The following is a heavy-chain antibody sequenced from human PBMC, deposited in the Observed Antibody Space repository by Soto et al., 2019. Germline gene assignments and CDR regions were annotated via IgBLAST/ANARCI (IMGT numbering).Heavy chain of an antibody. CDR3: ARSMGSDGSYYYYGMDV. CDR2: ISSSSSYI. Sequence: EVQLVESGGGLVKPGGSLRLSCAASGYTFSSYSMNWVRQAPGKGLEWVSSISSSSSYIYYADSVKGRFTISRDNAKNSLYLQMNSLRAEDTAVYYCARSMGSDGSYYYYGMDVWGQGTTFTVSS. V-gene: IGHV3-21*01. J-gene: IGHJ6*02. D-gene: IGHD1-1*01. CDR1: GYTFSSYS.